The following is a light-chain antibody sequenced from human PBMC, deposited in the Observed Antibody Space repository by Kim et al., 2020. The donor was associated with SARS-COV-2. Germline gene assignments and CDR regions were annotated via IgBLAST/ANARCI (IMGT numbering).Light chain of an antibody. CDR2: GKN. J-gene: IGLJ3*02. V-gene: IGLV3-19*01. CDR3: NSRDSSGYHLV. Sequence: SSELTQDPAVSVALGQTVRITCQGDSLRRYYASWYQQKPGQAPVLVIYGKNNRPSGIPDRFSGSSSGNTASLTITGAQAEDEADYYCNSRDSSGYHLVFG. CDR1: SLRRYY.